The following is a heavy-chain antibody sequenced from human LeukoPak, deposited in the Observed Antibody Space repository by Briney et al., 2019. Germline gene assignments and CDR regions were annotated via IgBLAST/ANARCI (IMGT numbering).Heavy chain of an antibody. V-gene: IGHV3-53*01. CDR3: ARDRLYSSSSEDY. J-gene: IGHJ4*02. CDR2: IYSGGST. Sequence: PGGSLRLSCAASGFTVSSTYMSWVRQAPGKGLEWVSVIYSGGSTYYADSVEGRFTISRDNSKNTLYLQMNSLRAEDTAVYYCARDRLYSSSSEDYWGQGTLVTVSS. D-gene: IGHD6-6*01. CDR1: GFTVSSTY.